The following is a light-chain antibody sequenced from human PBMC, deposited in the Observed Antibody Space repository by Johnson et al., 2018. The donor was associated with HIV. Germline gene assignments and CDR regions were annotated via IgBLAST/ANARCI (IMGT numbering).Light chain of an antibody. Sequence: QSVLTQPPSVSAAPGQKVTISCSGSSSNIGNNYVSWYQQLPGTAPTLLIYENNKRPSGIPDRFSGSKSGTSATLGITGLQTGDEADYYCGTWDNSRTARVFGSGTKVTVL. CDR2: ENN. J-gene: IGLJ1*01. V-gene: IGLV1-51*02. CDR3: GTWDNSRTARV. CDR1: SSNIGNNY.